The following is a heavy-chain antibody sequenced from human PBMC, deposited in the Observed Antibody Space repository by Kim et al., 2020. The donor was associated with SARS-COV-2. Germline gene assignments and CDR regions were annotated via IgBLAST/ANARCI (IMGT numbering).Heavy chain of an antibody. CDR1: GITFSNYW. D-gene: IGHD2-15*01. J-gene: IGHJ4*02. CDR3: FVGHYFDP. Sequence: GGSLRLSCAGSGITFSNYWMSWVRQAPGKGLECVANIKQDGNDKYYVDSVKGRFTISRDNAKNSVHLQMNSLGAEDTAIYYCFVGHYFDPWGQGTLVTVS. V-gene: IGHV3-7*03. CDR2: IKQDGNDK.